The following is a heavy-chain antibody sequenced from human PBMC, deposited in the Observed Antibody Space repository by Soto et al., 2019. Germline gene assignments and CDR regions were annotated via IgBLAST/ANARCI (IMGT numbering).Heavy chain of an antibody. CDR3: AATVITGWYFDL. D-gene: IGHD4-17*01. V-gene: IGHV3-30*03. CDR1: GFTFSSYG. J-gene: IGHJ2*01. CDR2: ISYDGSNK. Sequence: QVQLVESGGGVVQPGRSLRLSCAASGFTFSSYGMHWVRQAPGKGLEWVAVISYDGSNKYYADSVKGRFTISRDNSKNTLYLQMNSLRAEETAVYYFAATVITGWYFDLWGRGTLVTVSS.